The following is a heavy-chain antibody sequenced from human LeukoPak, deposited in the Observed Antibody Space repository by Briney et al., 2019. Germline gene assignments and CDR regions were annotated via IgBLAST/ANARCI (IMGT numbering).Heavy chain of an antibody. V-gene: IGHV1-2*04. CDR1: GYTFTGYY. CDR2: INPNSGGT. D-gene: IGHD6-19*01. CDR3: ARGLSGSGWGDPHAFDI. Sequence: ASVKVSCKASGYTFTGYYMHWVRQAPGQGLEWMGWINPNSGGTNYAQKFQGWVTMTRDTSISTAYMELSRLRSDDTAVYYCARGLSGSGWGDPHAFDIWGQGTMVTVSS. J-gene: IGHJ3*02.